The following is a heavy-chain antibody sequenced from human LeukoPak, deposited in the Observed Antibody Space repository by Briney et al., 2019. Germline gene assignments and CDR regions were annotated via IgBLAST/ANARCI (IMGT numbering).Heavy chain of an antibody. J-gene: IGHJ4*02. CDR1: GYTFTSYY. V-gene: IGHV1-2*02. CDR2: INPNSGGT. D-gene: IGHD5-24*01. Sequence: GASVKVSCKASGYTFTSYYMHWVRQAPGQGLEWMGWINPNSGGTNYAQKFQGRVTMTRDTSISTAYMELSRLRSDDTAVYYCARLIAWLQPHRETDYWGQGTLVTVSS. CDR3: ARLIAWLQPHRETDY.